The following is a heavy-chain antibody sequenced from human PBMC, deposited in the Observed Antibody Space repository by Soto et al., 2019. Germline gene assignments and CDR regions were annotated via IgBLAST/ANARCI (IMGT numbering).Heavy chain of an antibody. Sequence: GGSLGLSCAASGFTFRSYDMHWVRPATGKGLEWVSAIGTAGDTYYPGSVKGRFTISRENAKNSLYLQMNSLRAEDTAVYYCAREKVVVAAGRYYSSYYGMDVWGQGTTVTVSS. CDR1: GFTFRSYD. J-gene: IGHJ6*02. V-gene: IGHV3-13*01. CDR2: IGTAGDT. CDR3: AREKVVVAAGRYYSSYYGMDV. D-gene: IGHD2-15*01.